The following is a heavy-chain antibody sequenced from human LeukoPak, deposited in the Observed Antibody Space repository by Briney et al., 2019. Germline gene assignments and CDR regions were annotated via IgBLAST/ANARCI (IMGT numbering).Heavy chain of an antibody. J-gene: IGHJ4*02. CDR3: ARGACSSTSCYIFDY. D-gene: IGHD2-2*02. CDR2: INPNSGGT. CDR1: GYTFTGYY. Sequence: ASVKASCKASGYTFTGYYKHWVRQAPRQGLEWMGWINPNSGGTNYAQKFQGRVTMTRDTSISTAYMELSRLRSDDTAVYYCARGACSSTSCYIFDYWGQGTLVTVSS. V-gene: IGHV1-2*02.